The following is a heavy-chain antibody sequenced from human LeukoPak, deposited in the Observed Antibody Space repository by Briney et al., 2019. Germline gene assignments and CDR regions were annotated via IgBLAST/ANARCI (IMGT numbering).Heavy chain of an antibody. Sequence: TSETLSRTCTVSGGSISSYYWSWIRQPPGKGLEWIGYIYYSGSTNYNPSLKSRVSISIDTSKSQFSLKVSSVTAADTAVYYCARHGTTGTNLNWFDPWGQGTLVTVSS. CDR2: IYYSGST. CDR3: ARHGTTGTNLNWFDP. J-gene: IGHJ5*02. D-gene: IGHD1-1*01. V-gene: IGHV4-59*01. CDR1: GGSISSYY.